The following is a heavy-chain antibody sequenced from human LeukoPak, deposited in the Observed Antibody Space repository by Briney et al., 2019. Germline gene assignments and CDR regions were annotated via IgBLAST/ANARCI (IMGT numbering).Heavy chain of an antibody. CDR3: ARDWQLARDY. CDR2: ISYDGSNK. J-gene: IGHJ4*02. D-gene: IGHD6-6*01. CDR1: GFTFSSYA. V-gene: IGHV3-30-3*01. Sequence: GRSLRLSCAASGFTFSSYAMHWVRQAPGKGLEWVAVISYDGSNKYYADSVKGRSTISRDNSKNTLYLQMNSLRAEDTAVYYCARDWQLARDYWGQGTLVTVSS.